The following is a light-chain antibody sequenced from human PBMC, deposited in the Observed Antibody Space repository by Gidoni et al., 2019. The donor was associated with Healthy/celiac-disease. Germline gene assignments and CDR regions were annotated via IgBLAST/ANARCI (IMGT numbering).Light chain of an antibody. CDR3: QQRSNWPGT. CDR1: QRVSSY. CDR2: DAS. J-gene: IGKJ1*01. V-gene: IGKV3-11*01. Sequence: EIVLTQYPATLSLSPGERATLPCRASQRVSSYLAWYQQKPGQAPRLLIYDASNRATGIPARFSGSGSGTDFTLTISSLEPEDFAVYYCQQRSNWPGTFGQGTKVEIK.